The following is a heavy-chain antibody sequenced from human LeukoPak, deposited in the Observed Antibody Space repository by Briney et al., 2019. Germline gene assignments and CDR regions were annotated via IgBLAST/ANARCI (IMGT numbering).Heavy chain of an antibody. CDR1: GGSISSSTYY. CDR3: ASRTYSGSYPYYYYYMDV. CDR2: ISYTGST. D-gene: IGHD1-26*01. J-gene: IGHJ6*03. V-gene: IGHV4-39*01. Sequence: SETLSLTCAVSGGSISSSTYYWGWIRQPPGEGLEYVGSISYTGSTYYNPSLKSRVTISVDTSKNQFSLRLSSVTAADTAVYYCASRTYSGSYPYYYYYMDVWGKGTTVTVSS.